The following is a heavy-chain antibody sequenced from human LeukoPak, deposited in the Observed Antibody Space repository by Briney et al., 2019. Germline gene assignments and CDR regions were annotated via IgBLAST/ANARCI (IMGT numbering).Heavy chain of an antibody. CDR2: IYSDGRS. CDR3: ARVRGYDPSAYFDY. J-gene: IGHJ4*02. CDR1: GESINRYY. Sequence: SETLSLTCIVSGESINRYYWGWIRRPAGKGLEWIGRIYSDGRSNYNPSLESRLTMSVDTSKNQFSLKLSSVTAADTAVYYCARVRGYDPSAYFDYWGQGTLVTVSS. V-gene: IGHV4-4*07. D-gene: IGHD5-12*01.